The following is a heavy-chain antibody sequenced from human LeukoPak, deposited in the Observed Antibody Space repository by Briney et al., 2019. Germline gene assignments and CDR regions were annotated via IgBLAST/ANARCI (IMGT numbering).Heavy chain of an antibody. V-gene: IGHV4-30-4*07. CDR2: IYYSGST. Sequence: SETLSLTCAVSGGSISSGGYSRSWIRQPPAKGLEWIGYIYYSGSTYYNPSLKSRVTISVDTSKNQFSLKLSSVTAADTAVYYCARVKRKYQVLKPLHETPSHYFDYWGQGTLVTVSS. CDR1: GGSISSGGYS. CDR3: ARVKRKYQVLKPLHETPSHYFDY. D-gene: IGHD2-2*01. J-gene: IGHJ4*02.